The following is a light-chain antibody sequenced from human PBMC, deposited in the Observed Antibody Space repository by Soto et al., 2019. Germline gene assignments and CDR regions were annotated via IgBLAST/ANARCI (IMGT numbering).Light chain of an antibody. J-gene: IGKJ1*01. CDR2: QVS. CDR1: QSLVYSDGNTY. V-gene: IGKV2-24*01. CDR3: KQLSVFPRT. Sequence: VLTQTPLSLPVTLGQPASISCRSSQSLVYSDGNTYLSWLQQRPGQPPRLLIYQVSNRFSGVPDRFSGSGAGTDFTLRISRVEAEDVGVYSCKQLSVFPRTFGPGTKVELK.